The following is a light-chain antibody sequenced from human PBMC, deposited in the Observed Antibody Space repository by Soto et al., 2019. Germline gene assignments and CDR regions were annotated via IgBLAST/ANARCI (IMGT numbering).Light chain of an antibody. CDR1: SSNIGNNY. J-gene: IGLJ2*01. Sequence: QSVLTQPPSVSAAPGQTVTISCSGSSSNIGNNYVSWYQQLPGTAPKLLIYDNYKRPSGIPDRFSGSKSGTSATLGITRLQTGDEADYYCGTWDSSLSDVAFGGGTKLTVL. CDR3: GTWDSSLSDVA. V-gene: IGLV1-51*01. CDR2: DNY.